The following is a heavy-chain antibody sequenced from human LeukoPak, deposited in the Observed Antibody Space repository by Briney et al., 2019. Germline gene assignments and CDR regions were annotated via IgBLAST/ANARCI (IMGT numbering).Heavy chain of an antibody. J-gene: IGHJ6*02. V-gene: IGHV1-69*13. CDR1: GGTFSSYA. CDR3: AREGGSGYDSDYYGMDV. Sequence: ASVKVSCKASGGTFSSYAISWVRQAPGQGLEWMGGIIPIFGTANYAQKFQGRVTITADESTSTAYMELSSLRSEDTAVYYCAREGGSGYDSDYYGMDVWGQGTRSPSP. CDR2: IIPIFGTA. D-gene: IGHD5-12*01.